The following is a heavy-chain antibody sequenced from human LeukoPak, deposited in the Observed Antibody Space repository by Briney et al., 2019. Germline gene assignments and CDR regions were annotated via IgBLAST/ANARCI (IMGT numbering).Heavy chain of an antibody. Sequence: SETLSLTCTVSGGSISSGGYYWSWIRQHPGKGLERIGYIYYSGSTYYNPSLKSRVTISVDTSKNQFSLKLSSVTAADTAVYYCARLQKGYYGSGSVIDYWGQGTLVTVSS. V-gene: IGHV4-31*03. CDR2: IYYSGST. D-gene: IGHD3-10*01. CDR3: ARLQKGYYGSGSVIDY. J-gene: IGHJ4*02. CDR1: GGSISSGGYY.